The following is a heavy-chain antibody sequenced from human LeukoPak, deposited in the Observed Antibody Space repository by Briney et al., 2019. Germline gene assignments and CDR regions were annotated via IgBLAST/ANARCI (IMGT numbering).Heavy chain of an antibody. J-gene: IGHJ6*02. Sequence: GRSLRLSCAASGFTFSRYGMHWVRQAPGKGLEWVAVISYDGSNKYYADSVKGRFTISRDNSKNTLYLQMNSLRAEDTAVYYCAKDFTRVVPAAMPHYYYYYGMDVWGQGTTVTVSS. D-gene: IGHD2-2*01. CDR2: ISYDGSNK. V-gene: IGHV3-30*18. CDR1: GFTFSRYG. CDR3: AKDFTRVVPAAMPHYYYYYGMDV.